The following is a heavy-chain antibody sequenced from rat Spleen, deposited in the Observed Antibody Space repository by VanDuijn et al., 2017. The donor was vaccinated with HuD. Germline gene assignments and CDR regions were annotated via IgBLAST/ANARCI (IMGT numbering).Heavy chain of an antibody. V-gene: IGHV5-7*01. CDR1: GFTFSDYA. CDR2: ISSAGGGT. Sequence: EVQLVESGGGLVQPGRSLKLSCVASGFTFSDYAMAWVRQAPKKGLEWVASISSAGGGTYHLDSVKGRFTISRDNAKSTPYLKMDSLRSEDTATYYCARRGYNNYFFDYWGQGVMVTVSA. J-gene: IGHJ2*01. D-gene: IGHD1-10*01. CDR3: ARRGYNNYFFDY.